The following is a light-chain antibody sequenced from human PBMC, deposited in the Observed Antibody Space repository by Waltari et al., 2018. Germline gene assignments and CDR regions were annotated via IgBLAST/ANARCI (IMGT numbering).Light chain of an antibody. J-gene: IGLJ3*02. CDR3: CSSPPWM. V-gene: IGLV2-23*02. Sequence: QSPLTHPAPVSGSPGQPITFSSTGSTSVFGTYISWNQHHPGKAPKLMIYEFFKRPPGVSKRFSGSKSGNTASRTVSGLQAEYEAVYYCCSSPPWMFGGGTKLTVL. CDR1: TSVFGTY. CDR2: EFF.